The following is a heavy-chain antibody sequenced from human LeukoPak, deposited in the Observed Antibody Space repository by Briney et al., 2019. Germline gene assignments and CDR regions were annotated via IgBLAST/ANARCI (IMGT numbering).Heavy chain of an antibody. D-gene: IGHD3-9*01. J-gene: IGHJ4*02. CDR2: INKDGSGT. CDR1: GLTLSTNA. V-gene: IGHV3-7*03. CDR3: ARGCCSVSGLYFEF. Sequence: PGGSLRLSCLTSGLTLSTNAMSWVRQAPGKGLEWVANINKDGSGTSYADSVKGRFTISRDNAKNSLYLQMNGLRVEDTAVYYCARGCCSVSGLYFEFWGQGSLVTVSS.